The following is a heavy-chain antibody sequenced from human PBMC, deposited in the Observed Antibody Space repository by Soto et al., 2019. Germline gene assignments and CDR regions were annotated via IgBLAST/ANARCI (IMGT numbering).Heavy chain of an antibody. CDR3: ARDVTFCSRPASRGRKWLYP. J-gene: IGHJ5*02. Sequence: QVQLQESGRGLVEPSQTLSLTCSVSGGSISIGVYYWSGIRQSPGKGLELIGYMVYVGPTYYNPSHTSRVTTSVDSRKIQFSLKPDSVTAADTAVYHCARDVTFCSRPASRGRKWLYPCGHGPLVTVTS. D-gene: IGHD2-15*01. V-gene: IGHV4-30-4*01. CDR2: MVYVGPT. CDR1: GGSISIGVYY.